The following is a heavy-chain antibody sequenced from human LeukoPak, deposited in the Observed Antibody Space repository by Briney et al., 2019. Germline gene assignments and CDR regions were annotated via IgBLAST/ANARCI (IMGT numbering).Heavy chain of an antibody. D-gene: IGHD1-26*01. CDR3: TGRPVGATTSDY. CDR2: IRSKANSYAT. J-gene: IGHJ4*02. CDR1: GFTFSGSA. Sequence: QSGGSLRLSRAASGFTFSGSAMHWVRQASGKGLEWVGRIRSKANSYATAYAASVKGGFTISRDDSKNTAYLQMNSLKTEDTAVYYCTGRPVGATTSDYWGQGTLVTVSS. V-gene: IGHV3-73*01.